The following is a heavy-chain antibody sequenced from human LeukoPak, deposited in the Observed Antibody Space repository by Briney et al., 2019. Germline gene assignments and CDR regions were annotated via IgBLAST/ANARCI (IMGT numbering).Heavy chain of an antibody. Sequence: ASVKVSCKASGYTFTSYGISWVRQSPGQGLEWIGWISAYNGNTNYAQKLQGRVTMTTDTSTSTAYMELRSLRSDDTAVYYCARDVGLLWFGEIDYWGQGTLVTVSS. V-gene: IGHV1-18*01. D-gene: IGHD3-10*01. CDR3: ARDVGLLWFGEIDY. J-gene: IGHJ4*02. CDR1: GYTFTSYG. CDR2: ISAYNGNT.